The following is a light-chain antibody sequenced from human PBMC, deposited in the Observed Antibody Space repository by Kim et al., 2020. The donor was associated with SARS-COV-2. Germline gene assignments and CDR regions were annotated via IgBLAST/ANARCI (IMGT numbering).Light chain of an antibody. CDR2: EDN. CDR3: QSYDSNNRV. J-gene: IGLJ2*01. V-gene: IGLV6-57*03. CDR1: SVSLASNY. Sequence: GKPTTSACTRSSVSLASNYVQWYQQRPGSAPTTVIYEDNQRPSGVPDRFSGSIDSSSNSASLTISGLKTEDEADYYCQSYDSNNRVFGGGTQLTVL.